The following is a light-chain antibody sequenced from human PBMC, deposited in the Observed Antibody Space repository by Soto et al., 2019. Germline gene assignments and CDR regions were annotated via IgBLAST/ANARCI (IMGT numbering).Light chain of an antibody. CDR1: QGISSY. Sequence: AIRMTQSPSSFSASTGDRVTITCRASQGISSYLAWYQQKPGKAPKLLIYAASTLQSVVPSRFSGSGSGTEFTLTISCLQSEDVATYYCQQYYSYPRTFGQGTKVEIK. CDR2: AAS. J-gene: IGKJ1*01. V-gene: IGKV1-8*01. CDR3: QQYYSYPRT.